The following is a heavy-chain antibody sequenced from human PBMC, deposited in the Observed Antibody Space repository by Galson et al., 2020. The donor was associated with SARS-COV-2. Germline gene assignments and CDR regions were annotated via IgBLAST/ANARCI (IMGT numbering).Heavy chain of an antibody. CDR3: AAFVARPVY. J-gene: IGHJ4*02. CDR2: TVVGSGKT. D-gene: IGHD6-6*01. CDR1: GFTFTSSA. V-gene: IGHV1-58*01. Sequence: SVKVSCKTSGFTFTSSAVQWVRQARGQRLEWIGWTVVGSGKTNYAQKFQERVTITRDMSTITAYMELSSLRDEDTAVYDCAAFVARPVYWVQGTLVTVSA.